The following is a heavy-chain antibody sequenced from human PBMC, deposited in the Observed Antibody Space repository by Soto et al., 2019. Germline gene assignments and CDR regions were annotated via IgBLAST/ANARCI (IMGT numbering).Heavy chain of an antibody. CDR1: GGSISSGGYY. V-gene: IGHV4-31*03. Sequence: SETLSLTCTVSGGSISSGGYYWSWIRQHPGKGLEWIGYIYYSGSTYYNPSLKSRVTISVDTSKNQFSLKLSSVTAADTAVYYCARTYYDFRSGYPKGFDYWGQGTLVTDSS. CDR2: IYYSGST. D-gene: IGHD3-3*01. J-gene: IGHJ4*02. CDR3: ARTYYDFRSGYPKGFDY.